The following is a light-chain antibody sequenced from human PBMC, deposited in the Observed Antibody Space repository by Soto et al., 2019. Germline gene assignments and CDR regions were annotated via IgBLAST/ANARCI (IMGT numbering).Light chain of an antibody. CDR3: GRWDCSLRGVV. J-gene: IGLJ3*02. V-gene: IGLV1-47*01. CDR2: DND. Sequence: QSVLTQPPSASGTPGQRVTISCSGSSSNMGSDYVSWCRQLPGTAPRLVIYDNDQRPSGIPDRFSGAKSGTSAALGITGLRSEDEADYYCGRWDCSLRGVVFGGGTKLTVL. CDR1: SSNMGSDY.